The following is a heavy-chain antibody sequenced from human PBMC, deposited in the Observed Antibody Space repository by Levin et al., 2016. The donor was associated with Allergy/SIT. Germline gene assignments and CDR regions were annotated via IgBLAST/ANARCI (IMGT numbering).Heavy chain of an antibody. D-gene: IGHD2-2*01. CDR2: ISNSGST. V-gene: IGHV3-23*01. CDR1: GFTFSSYA. CDR3: AAAIIYTYSHYYAMDV. Sequence: GGSLRLSCAASGFTFSSYAMNWARQAPGKGPEWVSGISNSGSTYYADSVKGRFTISRDNSKNTLYLQMNSLRAEDTAVYYCAAAIIYTYSHYYAMDVWGPGTTVTVSS. J-gene: IGHJ6*02.